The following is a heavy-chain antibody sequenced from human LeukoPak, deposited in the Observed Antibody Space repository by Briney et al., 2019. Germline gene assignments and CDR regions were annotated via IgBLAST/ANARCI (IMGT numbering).Heavy chain of an antibody. D-gene: IGHD2-15*01. CDR3: ARNQGIDPDY. J-gene: IGHJ4*02. Sequence: SETLSLTCTVSGGSISSYYWSWIRQPPGKGLEWIGYIYYSGSTNYNPSLKSRVTMSVDTSKNQFSLKLSSVTAADTAVYYCARNQGIDPDYWGQGTLVTVSS. V-gene: IGHV4-59*12. CDR2: IYYSGST. CDR1: GGSISSYY.